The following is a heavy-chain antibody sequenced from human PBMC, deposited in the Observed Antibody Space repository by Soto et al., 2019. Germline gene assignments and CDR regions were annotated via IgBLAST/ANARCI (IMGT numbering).Heavy chain of an antibody. Sequence: GGSLRLSCAASGFTFSSYGMHWVRQAPGKGLEWVAVISYDGSNKYYADSVKGRFTISRDNSKNTLYLQMNSLRAEDTAVYYCAKSLVGATGDAFDIWGQGTMVTVSS. CDR1: GFTFSSYG. CDR2: ISYDGSNK. V-gene: IGHV3-30*18. J-gene: IGHJ3*02. D-gene: IGHD1-26*01. CDR3: AKSLVGATGDAFDI.